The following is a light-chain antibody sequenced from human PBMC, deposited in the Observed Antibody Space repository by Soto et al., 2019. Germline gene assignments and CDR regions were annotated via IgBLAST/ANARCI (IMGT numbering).Light chain of an antibody. CDR2: EVN. CDR1: SSDVGTYSR. CDR3: SSYTSSSTYV. Sequence: QSVLTQPPSVSGSPGQSVIISCTGTSSDVGTYSRVSWYQQPPGTAPKLMIFEVNNRPAGVPDRFSGSKSGNTASLTISGLQAEDEAVYYCSSYTSSSTYVFGTGTKVTVL. J-gene: IGLJ1*01. V-gene: IGLV2-18*02.